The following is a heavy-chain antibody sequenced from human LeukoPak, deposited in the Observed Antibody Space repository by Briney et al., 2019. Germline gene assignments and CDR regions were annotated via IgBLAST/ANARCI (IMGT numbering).Heavy chain of an antibody. CDR2: ISSSSSYI. V-gene: IGHV3-21*04. CDR3: AKPARTDAFDI. D-gene: IGHD1-14*01. CDR1: GFTFSSYS. Sequence: GGSLRLSCAASGFTFSSYSMNWVRQAPGKGLEWVSSISSSSSYIYYADSVKGRFTISSDNSKNTLYLQINSLRAEDTAVYYCAKPARTDAFDIWGQGTMITVSS. J-gene: IGHJ3*02.